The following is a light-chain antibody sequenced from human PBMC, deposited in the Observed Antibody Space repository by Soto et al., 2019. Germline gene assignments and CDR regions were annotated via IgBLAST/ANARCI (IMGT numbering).Light chain of an antibody. CDR3: QQYGSSPLT. J-gene: IGKJ4*01. CDR1: QSVAGN. Sequence: EIVMTQSPATLSVSPGETATLSCRASQSVAGNLAWYQQKPGQPPRLLIYGVSIRATGIPDRFTGSGSGTDFTLTISRLEPEDFAVYCCQQYGSSPLTFGGGTKVEIK. CDR2: GVS. V-gene: IGKV3-20*01.